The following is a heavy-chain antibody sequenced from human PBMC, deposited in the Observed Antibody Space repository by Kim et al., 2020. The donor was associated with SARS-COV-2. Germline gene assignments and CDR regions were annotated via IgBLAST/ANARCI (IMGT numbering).Heavy chain of an antibody. CDR3: ARDSGQPGDAADGSIRN. CDR2: INPSSGKP. J-gene: IGHJ1*01. CDR1: GYTFTSNY. Sequence: ASVKVSCKASGYTFTSNYLVWVRRAPGQGLEWMGIINPSSGKPTYAQKFQGRVTMTTVTSTTTAYMELSSLTFEDTAVYYCARDSGQPGDAADGSIRNWG. D-gene: IGHD3-10*01. V-gene: IGHV1-46*01.